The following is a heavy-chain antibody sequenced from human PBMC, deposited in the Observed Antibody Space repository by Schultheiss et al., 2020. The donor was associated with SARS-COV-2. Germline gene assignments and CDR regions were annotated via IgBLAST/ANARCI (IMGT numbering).Heavy chain of an antibody. CDR1: GFTFSSYA. CDR3: AKGGGLDDAFDI. J-gene: IGHJ3*02. Sequence: GGSLRLSCVASGFTFSSYAMSWVRQAPGKGLEWVSSFGGPGAGAHYADSVKGRFTVSKDNSKNALILQMNSLRAEDTAVYYCAKGGGLDDAFDIWGQGTMVTVSS. D-gene: IGHD3-10*01. V-gene: IGHV3-23*01. CDR2: FGGPGAGA.